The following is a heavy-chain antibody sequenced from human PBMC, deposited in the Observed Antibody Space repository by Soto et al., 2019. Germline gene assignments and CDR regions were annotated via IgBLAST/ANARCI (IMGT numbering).Heavy chain of an antibody. CDR2: ISGSGGST. J-gene: IGHJ4*02. V-gene: IGHV3-23*01. CDR3: AKSPLVVVAANYFDY. CDR1: GFTFSSYA. D-gene: IGHD2-15*01. Sequence: RLSCAASGFTFSSYAMSWVRQAPGKGLEWVSAISGSGGSTYYADSVKGRFTISRDNSKNTLYLQMNSLRAEGTAVYYCAKSPLVVVAANYFDYWGQGTLVTVSS.